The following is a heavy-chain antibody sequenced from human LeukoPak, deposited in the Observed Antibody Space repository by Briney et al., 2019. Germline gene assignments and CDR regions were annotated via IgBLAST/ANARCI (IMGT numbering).Heavy chain of an antibody. V-gene: IGHV4-34*01. D-gene: IGHD3-10*01. Sequence: PSETLSLTCAVYGGSFSGYYWSWIRQPPGKGLEWIGEINHSGSTSYNPSLKSRVTISVDTSKNQFSLKLSSVTAADTAVYYCARGFLVRGVLNWFDPWGQGTLVAVSS. CDR2: INHSGST. CDR3: ARGFLVRGVLNWFDP. J-gene: IGHJ5*02. CDR1: GGSFSGYY.